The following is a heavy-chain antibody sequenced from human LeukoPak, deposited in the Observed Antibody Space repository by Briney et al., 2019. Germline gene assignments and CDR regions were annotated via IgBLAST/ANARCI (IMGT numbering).Heavy chain of an antibody. Sequence: GASVKVSCKASGYTFAGYYMHWVRQAPGQGLEWMGWINPNNGGTTYAQNFQGRVTMTRDTSISTAYMALSRLKSDDTAVYYCATGARIRSVFFGTSGQPGDDWGQGTLVTVSS. CDR2: INPNNGGT. V-gene: IGHV1-2*02. D-gene: IGHD2-8*01. CDR1: GYTFAGYY. J-gene: IGHJ4*02. CDR3: ATGARIRSVFFGTSGQPGDD.